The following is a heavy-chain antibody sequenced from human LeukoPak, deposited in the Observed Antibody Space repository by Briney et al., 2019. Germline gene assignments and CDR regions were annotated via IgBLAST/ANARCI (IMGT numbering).Heavy chain of an antibody. Sequence: PGRSLRLSCAASGFTFSSYAMHWVRQAPGKGLEWVANIKQDGSEKYYVDSVKGRFTISRDNAKNSLYLQMNSLRAEDTAVYYCARDIVGALGYYYMDVWGKGTTVTVSS. CDR3: ARDIVGALGYYYMDV. CDR1: GFTFSSYA. V-gene: IGHV3-7*01. D-gene: IGHD1-26*01. CDR2: IKQDGSEK. J-gene: IGHJ6*03.